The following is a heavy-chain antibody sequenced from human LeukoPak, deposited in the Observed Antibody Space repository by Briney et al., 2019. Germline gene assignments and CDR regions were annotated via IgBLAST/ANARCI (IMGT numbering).Heavy chain of an antibody. Sequence: VASVKVSCKASGYTFTGYYMHWVRQAPGQGLEWMGWINPNSGGTNFAQKFQGRVTMTRDTSISTAYMELSRLRSDDTAVYYCARADWNYFDYWGQGTLVTVSS. D-gene: IGHD1-1*01. V-gene: IGHV1-2*02. CDR1: GYTFTGYY. CDR3: ARADWNYFDY. CDR2: INPNSGGT. J-gene: IGHJ4*02.